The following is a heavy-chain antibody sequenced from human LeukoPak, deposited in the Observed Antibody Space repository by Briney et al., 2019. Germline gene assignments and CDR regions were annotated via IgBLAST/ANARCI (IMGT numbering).Heavy chain of an antibody. CDR1: GFTFSSNA. D-gene: IGHD1-26*01. J-gene: IGHJ4*02. Sequence: PAGGSLRLSCAASGFTFSSNAMSWVRQGPGKGLEWVSAISGSDGSTYYADSVKSRFTISRDNSKNTLYLQLNSLRAEDTAVYYCARLSNVGATSHFDYWGQGTLVTVSS. CDR2: ISGSDGST. V-gene: IGHV3-23*01. CDR3: ARLSNVGATSHFDY.